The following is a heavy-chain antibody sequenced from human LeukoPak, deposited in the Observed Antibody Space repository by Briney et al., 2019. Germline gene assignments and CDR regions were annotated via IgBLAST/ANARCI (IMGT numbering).Heavy chain of an antibody. J-gene: IGHJ4*02. V-gene: IGHV3-21*01. D-gene: IGHD5-24*01. CDR2: FGSDLSFR. Sequence: GGSLRLSCAASGFTLSNAWMNWVRQAPGKGLEGVASFGSDLSFRSVADSLKGRFTISRDNAENSIYLHMNSLRAEDTAIYYCARDRLGDGYIREFDSWGQGTLVIVSS. CDR3: ARDRLGDGYIREFDS. CDR1: GFTLSNAW.